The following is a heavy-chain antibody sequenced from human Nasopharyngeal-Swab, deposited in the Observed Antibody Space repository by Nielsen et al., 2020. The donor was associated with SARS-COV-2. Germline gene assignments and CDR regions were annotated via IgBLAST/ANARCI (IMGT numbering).Heavy chain of an antibody. CDR1: GFTVSNSY. CDR2: LCDSGVK. CDR3: ARIRVTKDTRGRQLTFFDY. V-gene: IGHV3-53*01. J-gene: IGHJ4*02. D-gene: IGHD2-15*01. Sequence: GGSLRLSCVVSGFTVSNSYMNWIRQAPGKGLEWVAVLCDSGVKFYGDSVKGRFTISRDHAKNTLYLQMNSLRDNDTAVYYCARIRVTKDTRGRQLTFFDYWGQGTLVTVSS.